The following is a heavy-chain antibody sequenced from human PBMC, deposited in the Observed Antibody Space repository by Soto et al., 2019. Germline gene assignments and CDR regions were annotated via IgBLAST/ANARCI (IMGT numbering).Heavy chain of an antibody. CDR2: ISAYNGNT. CDR1: GYTFTSYG. V-gene: IGHV1-18*01. D-gene: IGHD5-12*01. Sequence: ASVKVSCKASGYTFTSYGISWVRQAPGQGLEWMGWISAYNGNTNYAQKLQGRVTMTTDTSTSTAYMELRSLRSDDTAVYYCARPGGGYDSSSFSHYYYGMDVWGQGTTVTVSS. J-gene: IGHJ6*02. CDR3: ARPGGGYDSSSFSHYYYGMDV.